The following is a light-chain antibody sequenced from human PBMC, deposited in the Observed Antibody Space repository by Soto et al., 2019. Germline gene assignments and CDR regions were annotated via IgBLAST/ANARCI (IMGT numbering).Light chain of an antibody. J-gene: IGLJ2*01. Sequence: QSALTQPASVSGSPGQSVTISCTGTNSDVGAYNFVSWYQQHPGKAPKVMIYEVSNRPSGISNRFSASKSGNTASLTISGLQAEDEAVYYCSSYTSSSTHVIFGGGTKLTVL. CDR3: SSYTSSSTHVI. V-gene: IGLV2-14*01. CDR2: EVS. CDR1: NSDVGAYNF.